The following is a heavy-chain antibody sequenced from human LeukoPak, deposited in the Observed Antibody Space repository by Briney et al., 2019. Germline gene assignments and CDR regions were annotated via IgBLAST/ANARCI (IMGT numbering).Heavy chain of an antibody. CDR2: IYSGGST. Sequence: PGGSLRLSCAASGFTVSSNYMSWVRQAPGKGLEWVSVIYSGGSTYYADSVKGRFTISRDNSKNTLYLQMNSLRAEDTAVYYCARDSPYDSSGYYVDYWGQGTLVTVSS. CDR3: ARDSPYDSSGYYVDY. V-gene: IGHV3-53*01. CDR1: GFTVSSNY. J-gene: IGHJ4*02. D-gene: IGHD3-22*01.